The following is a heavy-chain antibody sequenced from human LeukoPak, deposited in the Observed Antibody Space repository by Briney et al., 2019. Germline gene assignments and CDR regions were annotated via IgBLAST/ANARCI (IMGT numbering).Heavy chain of an antibody. D-gene: IGHD1-26*01. CDR2: IRRITTIV. CDR3: AREDESGSYLGD. V-gene: IGHV3-48*04. CDR1: GFTISSYN. J-gene: IGHJ4*02. Sequence: PGGSLRLSCEAPGFTISSYNMNWVRQAPGKGLEWVALIRRITTIVYYADSVRGRFTISRDNAKNSIYLQMNSLRADDSAVYYCAREDESGSYLGDWGQGALVTVSS.